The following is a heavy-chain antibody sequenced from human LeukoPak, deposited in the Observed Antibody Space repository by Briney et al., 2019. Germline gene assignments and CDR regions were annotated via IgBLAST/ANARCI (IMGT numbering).Heavy chain of an antibody. CDR1: GFTFSSYG. CDR3: ARVRNWNYYDY. V-gene: IGHV3-30*02. J-gene: IGHJ4*02. CDR2: IRYDGSNK. Sequence: GGSLRLSCAASGFTFSSYGMHWVRQAPGKGLEWVAFIRYDGSNKYYADSVKGRFTISRDNSKNTLYLQTNSLRAEDTAVYYCARVRNWNYYDYWGQGTLVTVSS. D-gene: IGHD1-20*01.